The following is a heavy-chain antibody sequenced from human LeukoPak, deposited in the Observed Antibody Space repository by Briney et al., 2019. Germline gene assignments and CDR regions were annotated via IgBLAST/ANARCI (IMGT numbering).Heavy chain of an antibody. CDR1: GFTVSSNY. J-gene: IGHJ3*02. CDR3: AKDLWGSHAFDI. Sequence: GGSLRLSCAASGFTVSSNYMSWVRQAPGKGLEWVSVIYSGGSTYYADSVKGRFTISRDNSKNTLYLQMNSLRAEDTAVYYCAKDLWGSHAFDIWGQGTMVTVSS. V-gene: IGHV3-53*01. CDR2: IYSGGST. D-gene: IGHD7-27*01.